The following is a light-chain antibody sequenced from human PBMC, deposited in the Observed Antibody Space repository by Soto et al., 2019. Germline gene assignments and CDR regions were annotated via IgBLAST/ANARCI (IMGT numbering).Light chain of an antibody. CDR1: QDISSS. V-gene: IGKV1-39*01. J-gene: IGKJ1*01. CDR2: AAS. Sequence: DIQMTQSPSSLSASIGDRVTISCRASQDISSSLNWYQHKSGKAPKLLIYAASGLHSGVPSRFSGSGSGTDFTLTISSLQPEDFATYYCQQSYVIPWTFGQGTKVEIK. CDR3: QQSYVIPWT.